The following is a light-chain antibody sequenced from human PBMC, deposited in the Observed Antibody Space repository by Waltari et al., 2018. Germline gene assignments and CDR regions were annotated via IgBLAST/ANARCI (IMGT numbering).Light chain of an antibody. V-gene: IGKV4-1*01. CDR1: QTILYSSSNTNY. CDR3: HQYYGAPLS. CDR2: WAS. Sequence: DIVMTQFPDSLTVSLGERATINCKSSQTILYSSSNTNYLAWYQQKPRQPPKLLISWASTRESGVPDRFSGSGSGTDFTLTINSLQAEDVAVYYCHQYYGAPLSFGGGTKVEIK. J-gene: IGKJ4*02.